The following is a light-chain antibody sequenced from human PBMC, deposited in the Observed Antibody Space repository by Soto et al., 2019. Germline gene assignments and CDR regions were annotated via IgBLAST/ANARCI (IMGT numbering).Light chain of an antibody. Sequence: QSALTQPPSASGSPGQSVTISCTGNSSDIGNYNYVSWYQQLPGKAPKLVIYEVSNRPSGISDRFSGSKSGQTASLTISGLQTEDEADYFCGSYRSSNTLVVFGGGTKLTVL. CDR1: SSDIGNYNY. V-gene: IGLV2-14*01. CDR3: GSYRSSNTLVV. CDR2: EVS. J-gene: IGLJ3*02.